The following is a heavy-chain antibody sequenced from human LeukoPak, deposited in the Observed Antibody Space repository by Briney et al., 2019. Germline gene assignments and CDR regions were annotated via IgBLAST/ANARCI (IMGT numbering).Heavy chain of an antibody. D-gene: IGHD3-10*01. CDR1: GYTFTGYY. CDR3: ARNALTMVRGGGWFDP. CDR2: VIPNSGGT. Sequence: ASVKVSCKASGYTFTGYYMHWVRQAPGQGLEWMGWVIPNSGGTNYAQKFQGRVTMTRDTSMSTAYMELSRLRAEDTAVYYCARNALTMVRGGGWFDPWGQGTLVTVSS. V-gene: IGHV1-2*02. J-gene: IGHJ5*02.